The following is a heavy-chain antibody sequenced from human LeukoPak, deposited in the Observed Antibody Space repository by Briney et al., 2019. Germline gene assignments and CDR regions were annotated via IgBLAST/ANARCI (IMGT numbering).Heavy chain of an antibody. J-gene: IGHJ4*02. CDR1: GFIFSNYG. CDR2: ISASGSAT. CDR3: AKDDTLYSSGPFYY. D-gene: IGHD6-19*01. Sequence: GGSLRLSCAASGFIFSNYGMNWVRQAPGKGLEWVAAISASGSATSYADSVRGRFTISRDNSKNTLYLQMNSLRAEDTAVYYCAKDDTLYSSGPFYYWGQGTLVTVSS. V-gene: IGHV3-23*01.